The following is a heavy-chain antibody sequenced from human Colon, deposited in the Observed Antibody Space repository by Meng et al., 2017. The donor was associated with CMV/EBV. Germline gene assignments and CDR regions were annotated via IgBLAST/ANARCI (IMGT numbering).Heavy chain of an antibody. V-gene: IGHV4-39*07. CDR1: GASPSGSSYF. CDR3: ARLGSGYGSMNR. CDR2: IHYRGNT. J-gene: IGHJ5*02. Sequence: QQHLQESAPGLLKPSETLSLTCTVSGASPSGSSYFWGWVRQPPSEGLEWIGSIHYRGNTYYNPSLESRVTMSVDTSKNQFSLKLNSVTAADTAVYFCARLGSGYGSMNRWGQGTLVTVSS. D-gene: IGHD3-10*01.